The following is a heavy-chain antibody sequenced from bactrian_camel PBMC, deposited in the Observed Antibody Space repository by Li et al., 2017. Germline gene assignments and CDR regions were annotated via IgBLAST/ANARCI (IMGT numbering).Heavy chain of an antibody. CDR3: AKATGDCSSDSRCYYGDFDY. CDR2: ISSNGAWT. D-gene: IGHD3*01. V-gene: IGHV3S40*01. J-gene: IGHJ6*01. Sequence: VQLVESGGGLVQPGGSLRLSCAASGFTFSSYYMSWVRQAPGKGLEYVSRISSNGAWTSYDDSVKGRFTISRDNAKNTVALQLNSLRTEDMAMYYCAKATGDCSSDSRCYYGDFDYWGQGTQVTVS. CDR1: GFTFSSYY.